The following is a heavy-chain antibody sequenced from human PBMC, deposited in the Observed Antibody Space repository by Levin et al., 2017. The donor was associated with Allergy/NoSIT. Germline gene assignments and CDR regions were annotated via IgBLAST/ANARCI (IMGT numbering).Heavy chain of an antibody. CDR3: AREDYGDQGNNWFDP. J-gene: IGHJ5*02. Sequence: GESLKISCKASGYTFTSYYMHWVRQAPGQGLEWMGIINPSGGSTSYAQKFQGRVTMTRDTSTSTVYMELSSLRSEDTAVYYCAREDYGDQGNNWFDPWGQGTLVTVSS. CDR2: INPSGGST. D-gene: IGHD4-17*01. V-gene: IGHV1-46*01. CDR1: GYTFTSYY.